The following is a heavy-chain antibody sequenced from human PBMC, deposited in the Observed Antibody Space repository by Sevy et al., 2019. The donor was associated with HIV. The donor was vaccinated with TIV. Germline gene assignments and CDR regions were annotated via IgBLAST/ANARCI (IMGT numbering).Heavy chain of an antibody. V-gene: IGHV3-66*01. D-gene: IGHD3-22*01. CDR2: IYSGGST. Sequence: GGSLRLSCAASGFTVSSNYMSWVRQAPGKGLEWVSVIYSGGSTYYADSVKGRFTISRDNSKNTLYLQTNSLRAEDTAVYYCARGWGDRSGYYPLDYWGQGTLVTVSS. CDR3: ARGWGDRSGYYPLDY. CDR1: GFTVSSNY. J-gene: IGHJ4*02.